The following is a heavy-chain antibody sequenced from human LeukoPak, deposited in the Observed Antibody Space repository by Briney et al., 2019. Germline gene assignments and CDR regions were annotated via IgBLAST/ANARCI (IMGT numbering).Heavy chain of an antibody. D-gene: IGHD2-8*01. CDR2: ISNDGNNK. J-gene: IGHJ4*02. CDR3: AKDGLMRFFDY. Sequence: PGRFLRLSCAASGFIFSSYDMYWVRQAPGKGLEWVAVISNDGNNKQYADSVKGRFTISRDNSKNTLYLQMNSLRADDTAVYHCAKDGLMRFFDYWGQGTLVTVSS. CDR1: GFIFSSYD. V-gene: IGHV3-30*18.